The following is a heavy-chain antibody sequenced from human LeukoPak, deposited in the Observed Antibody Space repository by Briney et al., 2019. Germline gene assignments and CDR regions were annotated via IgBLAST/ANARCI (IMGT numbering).Heavy chain of an antibody. CDR1: GFKFDDYG. V-gene: IGHV3-20*01. CDR2: INWNGGRT. CDR3: ARGRYSSTWANFDY. J-gene: IGHJ4*02. Sequence: GGSLRLSCAASGFKFDDYGMSWVRQAPGKGPEWVSGINWNGGRTGYADSVKGRFTISRDNAKNSLYLQMNSLRAEDTALYLCARGRYSSTWANFDYWGQGTLVTVSS. D-gene: IGHD6-13*01.